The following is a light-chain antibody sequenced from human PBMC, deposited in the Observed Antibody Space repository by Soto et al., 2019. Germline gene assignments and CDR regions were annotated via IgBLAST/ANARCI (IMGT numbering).Light chain of an antibody. J-gene: IGKJ2*01. CDR1: QMSSTNS. CDR3: QYYDNSPLYT. Sequence: EIVLTQSPVTLSLSPGEGATLFCRASQMSSTNSLAWYQQRRGQAPRLLIYDVSTKATGIPDRFSGSGSGTDFTLTISRLEPEDFAVYYCQYYDNSPLYTFGQGTTVEIK. CDR2: DVS. V-gene: IGKV3-20*01.